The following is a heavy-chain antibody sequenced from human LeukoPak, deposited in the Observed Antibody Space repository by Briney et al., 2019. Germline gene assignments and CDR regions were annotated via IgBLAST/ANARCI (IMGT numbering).Heavy chain of an antibody. CDR2: IYYSGST. CDR3: ARTYYDSSGYYLFGY. Sequence: SETLSLTCTVSGGSISSYYWSWIRQPPGKGLEWIGYIYYSGSTNYNPSLKSRVTISVDTSKNQFSLKLSSVTAADTAVYYCARTYYDSSGYYLFGYWGQGTLVTVSS. V-gene: IGHV4-59*01. CDR1: GGSISSYY. D-gene: IGHD3-22*01. J-gene: IGHJ4*02.